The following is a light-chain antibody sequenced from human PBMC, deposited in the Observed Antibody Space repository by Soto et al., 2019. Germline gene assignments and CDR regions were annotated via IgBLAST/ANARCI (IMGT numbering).Light chain of an antibody. CDR1: QSISSW. CDR3: QQYNSYPLT. V-gene: IGKV1-5*03. CDR2: KAS. Sequence: DIQMTQSPSTLSASVGDRVTITCRASQSISSWLAWYQQKPGKAPNLLIYKASSLESGVPSRFSGSGSVTEFTLTIRSLQPDDFATYYCQQYNSYPLTVGGGTKVEIK. J-gene: IGKJ4*01.